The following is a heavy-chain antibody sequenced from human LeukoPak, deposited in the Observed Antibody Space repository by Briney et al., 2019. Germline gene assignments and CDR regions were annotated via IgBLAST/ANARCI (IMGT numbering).Heavy chain of an antibody. CDR3: ANDYSNYYSYGMDV. Sequence: PGGSLRISCVASGFTFSSYGMHWVRQAPGKGLEWVAVISYDGSNRDYADSLKGRFTISRDNSKNTLYLQMSSLRAEDTAVYYCANDYSNYYSYGMDVWGQGTTVTVSS. J-gene: IGHJ6*02. CDR1: GFTFSSYG. CDR2: ISYDGSNR. V-gene: IGHV3-30*18. D-gene: IGHD4-11*01.